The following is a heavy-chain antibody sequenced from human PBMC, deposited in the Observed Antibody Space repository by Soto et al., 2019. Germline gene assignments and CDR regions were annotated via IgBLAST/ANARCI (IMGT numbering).Heavy chain of an antibody. CDR3: AMVDNYVTPTPQDV. CDR2: ISPYSGNT. D-gene: IGHD3-16*01. V-gene: IGHV1-18*01. J-gene: IGHJ6*02. CDR1: GYIFVNYG. Sequence: QVQLVQSGDEVRKPGSSVKVSCKASGYIFVNYGIAWVRQAPGQGLEWMGWISPYSGNTHYASKVQGRLTIXTXTXXSTAYMDLGSLTSDDTDVYYCAMVDNYVTPTPQDVWGQGTTVTVSS.